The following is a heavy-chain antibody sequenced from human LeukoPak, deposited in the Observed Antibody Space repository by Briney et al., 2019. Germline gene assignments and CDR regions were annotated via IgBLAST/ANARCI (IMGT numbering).Heavy chain of an antibody. V-gene: IGHV5-51*01. CDR1: GYHFNAHW. D-gene: IGHD2-21*02. CDR3: VRRQMTAAGIDL. CDR2: IYPADSDM. J-gene: IGHJ5*02. Sequence: GEALKIFFKGTGYHFNAHWIGWVRPTPGKGGEWVAIIYPADSDMRYNPSFEGQVTISADKSISTAYLHWSNVTSSDTAMYYCVRRQMTAAGIDLWGQGTLVTVSS.